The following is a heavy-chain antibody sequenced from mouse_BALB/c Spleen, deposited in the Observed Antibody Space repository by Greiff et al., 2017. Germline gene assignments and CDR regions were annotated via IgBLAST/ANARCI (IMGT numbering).Heavy chain of an antibody. D-gene: IGHD2-4*01. CDR2: IWAGGST. CDR3: ARDRGMITTVFDY. J-gene: IGHJ2*01. Sequence: VKLVESGPGLVAPSQSLSITCTVSGFSLTSYGVHWVRQPPGKGLEWLGVIWAGGSTNYNSALMSRLSISKDNSKSQVFLKMNSLQTDDTAMYYCARDRGMITTVFDYWGQGTTLTVSS. V-gene: IGHV2-9*02. CDR1: GFSLTSYG.